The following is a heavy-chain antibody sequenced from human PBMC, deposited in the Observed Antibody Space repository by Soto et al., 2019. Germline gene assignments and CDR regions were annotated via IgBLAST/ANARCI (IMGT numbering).Heavy chain of an antibody. CDR3: ARAYYDFWSDDGIFDY. Sequence: SETLSLTCTVSGGSISSYYWSWIRQPPGKGLEWIGYIYYSGSTNYNPSLKSRVTISVDTSKNQFSLKLSSVTAADTAVYYCARAYYDFWSDDGIFDYWGQGTLVTVSS. V-gene: IGHV4-59*01. CDR1: GGSISSYY. J-gene: IGHJ4*02. CDR2: IYYSGST. D-gene: IGHD3-3*01.